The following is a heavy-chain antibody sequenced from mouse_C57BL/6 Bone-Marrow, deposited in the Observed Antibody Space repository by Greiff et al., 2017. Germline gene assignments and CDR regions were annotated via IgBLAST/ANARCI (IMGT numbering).Heavy chain of an antibody. CDR3: ARDWLDY. Sequence: QVQLQQPGAELVRPGTSVKLSCKASGYTFTSYWMHWVNQRPGQGLEWIGEIDPSDSYTNYNQKFKGKATLTVDTSSSTAYLQLSSLTSEDSAVYCCARDWLDYWGQGTSVTVSS. CDR1: GYTFTSYW. CDR2: IDPSDSYT. V-gene: IGHV1-59*01. J-gene: IGHJ4*01. D-gene: IGHD4-1*01.